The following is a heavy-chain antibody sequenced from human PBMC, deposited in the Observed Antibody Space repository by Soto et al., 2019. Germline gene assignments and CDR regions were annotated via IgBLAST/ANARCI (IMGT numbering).Heavy chain of an antibody. D-gene: IGHD6-13*01. Sequence: SETLSLTCTVSGGSISSYYWSWIRQPPGKGLEWTGYIYYSGSTNYNPSLKSRVTISVDTSKNQFSLKLSSVTAADTAVYYCASGFKAAAGTVGWGQGTLVTVSS. CDR3: ASGFKAAAGTVG. CDR2: IYYSGST. J-gene: IGHJ4*02. CDR1: GGSISSYY. V-gene: IGHV4-59*01.